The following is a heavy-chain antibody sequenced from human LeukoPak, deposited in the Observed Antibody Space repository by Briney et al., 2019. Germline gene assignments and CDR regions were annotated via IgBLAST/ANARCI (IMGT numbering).Heavy chain of an antibody. V-gene: IGHV3-74*01. J-gene: IGHJ4*02. D-gene: IGHD3-16*02. CDR3: ARGNSFSYPD. CDR2: INNDGSGT. CDR1: GFTFTSFW. Sequence: PGGSLRLSCAASGFTFTSFWMHWVRQAPGQGLVWVSRINNDGSGTSYADSVKGRFTISRDNAKNTLFLQMNSLRAEDTAMYYCARGNSFSYPDWGQGTLVTVSS.